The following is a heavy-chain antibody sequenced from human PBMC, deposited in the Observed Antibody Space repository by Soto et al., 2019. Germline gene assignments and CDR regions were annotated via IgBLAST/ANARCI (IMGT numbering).Heavy chain of an antibody. D-gene: IGHD4-4*01. Sequence: GGSLRLSCAASGFTFSSYGMHWVRQAPGKGLEWVAVISYDGSNKYYADSVKGRFTISRDNSKNTLYLQMNSLRAEDTAVYYCAKDKEDYSIRPYYYYGMDVWGQGTTVTVSS. CDR1: GFTFSSYG. CDR3: AKDKEDYSIRPYYYYGMDV. J-gene: IGHJ6*02. V-gene: IGHV3-30*18. CDR2: ISYDGSNK.